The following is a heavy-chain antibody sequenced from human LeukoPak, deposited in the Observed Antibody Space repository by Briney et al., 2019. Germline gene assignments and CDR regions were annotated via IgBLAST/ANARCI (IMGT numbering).Heavy chain of an antibody. J-gene: IGHJ4*02. CDR2: IWYDGSNK. D-gene: IGHD3-22*01. CDR1: GFTFSSYG. Sequence: GGSLRLSCAASGFTFSSYGMHWVRQAPGKGLEWVAVIWYDGSNKYYADSVKGRFTISRDNSKNTLYLQINSLRAEDTAVYYCARDAYYYDSSGYFVHWGQGTLVTVSS. CDR3: ARDAYYYDSSGYFVH. V-gene: IGHV3-33*01.